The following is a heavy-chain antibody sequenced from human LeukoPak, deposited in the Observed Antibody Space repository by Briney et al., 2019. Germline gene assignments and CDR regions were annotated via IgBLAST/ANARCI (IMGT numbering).Heavy chain of an antibody. CDR3: AKVHKYGSGSYYAYYYYGMDV. Sequence: GGSLRLSCAASEFTFSSYSMNWVRQAPGKGLEWVAVISYDGSNKYYADSVKGRFTISRDNSKNTLYLQMNSLRAEDTAVYYCAKVHKYGSGSYYAYYYYGMDVWGQGTTVTVSS. CDR2: ISYDGSNK. D-gene: IGHD3-10*01. CDR1: EFTFSSYS. V-gene: IGHV3-30*18. J-gene: IGHJ6*02.